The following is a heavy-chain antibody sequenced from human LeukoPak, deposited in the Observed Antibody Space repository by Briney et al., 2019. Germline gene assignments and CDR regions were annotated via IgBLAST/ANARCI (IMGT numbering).Heavy chain of an antibody. D-gene: IGHD6-19*01. Sequence: PVGSLILSCAASRFTFNTYAMSSARHSPGKWLEGVSSMNGSGNNLYYADSVKGRFTISRDNSKNTLYLRMNSLRAEDTASYYCASARGYSSEYKWGQGTLVTVSS. V-gene: IGHV3-23*01. CDR3: ASARGYSSEYK. CDR1: RFTFNTYA. CDR2: MNGSGNNL. J-gene: IGHJ4*02.